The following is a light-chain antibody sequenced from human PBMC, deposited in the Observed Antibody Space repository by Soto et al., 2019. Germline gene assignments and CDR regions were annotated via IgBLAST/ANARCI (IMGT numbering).Light chain of an antibody. CDR2: EAR. CDR3: CSYAGSDTFV. J-gene: IGLJ2*01. V-gene: IGLV2-23*02. Sequence: QSALTQPASVSGSPGQSITISCTGTSSDVGSYNLVSWYQQHPGKAPKLMIYEARKRPSGVSNRFSGSKSGSTASLTISGLQAEDEADYYCCSYAGSDTFVFGGGTKPTVL. CDR1: SSDVGSYNL.